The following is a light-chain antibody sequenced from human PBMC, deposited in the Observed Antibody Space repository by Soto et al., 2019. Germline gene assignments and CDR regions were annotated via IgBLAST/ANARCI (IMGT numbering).Light chain of an antibody. V-gene: IGKV3-20*01. CDR3: QQYGSSPTT. CDR2: GAS. Sequence: EIVMTQSPATLSVSPGERATLSCRARQSVSTNLAWYQQKPGQAPRLLIYGASSRATGIPDRFSGRGSGTDFTLTISRLEPEDFAVYHCQQYGSSPTTFGQGTKVDIK. J-gene: IGKJ1*01. CDR1: QSVSTN.